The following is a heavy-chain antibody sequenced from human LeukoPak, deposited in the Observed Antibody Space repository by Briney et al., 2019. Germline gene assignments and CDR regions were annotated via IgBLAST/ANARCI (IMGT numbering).Heavy chain of an antibody. CDR3: ARDFPVYLISRTGTNWFDP. V-gene: IGHV1-18*01. CDR1: GYTFTSYG. CDR2: ISAYNGNT. D-gene: IGHD1-14*01. J-gene: IGHJ5*02. Sequence: ASVKVSCKASGYTFTSYGISWARQAPGQGLEWMGWISAYNGNTNYAQKLQGRVTMTTDTSTSTAYMELRSLRSDDTAVYYCARDFPVYLISRTGTNWFDPWGQGTLVTVSS.